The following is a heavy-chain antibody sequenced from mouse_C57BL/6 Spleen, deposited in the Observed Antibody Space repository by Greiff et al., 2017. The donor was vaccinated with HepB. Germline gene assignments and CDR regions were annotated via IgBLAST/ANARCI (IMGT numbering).Heavy chain of an antibody. CDR2: ISSGGSYT. CDR1: GFTFSSYG. J-gene: IGHJ4*01. Sequence: EVKLMESGGDLVKPGGSLKLSCAASGFTFSSYGMSWVRQTPDKRLEWVATISSGGSYTYYPDSVKGRFTISRDNAKNTLYLQMSSLKSEDTAMYYCARHGVLYYAMDYWGQGTSVTVSS. D-gene: IGHD5-1*01. V-gene: IGHV5-6*01. CDR3: ARHGVLYYAMDY.